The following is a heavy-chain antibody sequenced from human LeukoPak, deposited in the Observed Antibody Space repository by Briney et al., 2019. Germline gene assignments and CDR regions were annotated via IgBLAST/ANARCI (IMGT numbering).Heavy chain of an antibody. D-gene: IGHD1-26*01. CDR1: GFTFSSYA. CDR2: ISYDGSNK. V-gene: IGHV3-30*04. Sequence: PGGSLTLSCAASGFTFSSYAMHWVRQAPAKGLEWVAVISYDGSNKYYADSVKGRFTISRDNSKNTLYLQMNSLRAEDTAVYYCARDTGIVGAVLDYWGQGTLVTVSS. J-gene: IGHJ4*02. CDR3: ARDTGIVGAVLDY.